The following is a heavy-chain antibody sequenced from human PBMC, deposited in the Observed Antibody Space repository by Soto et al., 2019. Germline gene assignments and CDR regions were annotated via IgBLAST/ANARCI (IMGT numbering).Heavy chain of an antibody. J-gene: IGHJ4*02. V-gene: IGHV3-33*01. CDR3: ARVGGVGLLWFGELSEFDY. CDR2: IWYDGSNK. CDR1: GFTFSSYG. D-gene: IGHD3-10*01. Sequence: QVQLVESGGGVVQPGRSLRLSCAASGFTFSSYGMHWVRQAPGKGLEWVAVIWYDGSNKYYADSVKGRFTISRDNSKNTLYLQMNSLRAEDTAVYCCARVGGVGLLWFGELSEFDYWGQGTLVTVSS.